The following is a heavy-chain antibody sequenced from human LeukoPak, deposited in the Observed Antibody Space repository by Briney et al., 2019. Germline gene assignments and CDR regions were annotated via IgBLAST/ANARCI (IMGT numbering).Heavy chain of an antibody. CDR2: IRSKAYGGTT. Sequence: GGSLRLSCAVSGFTVSSNYMSWVRQAPGKGLEWVSFIRSKAYGGTTEYAASVKGRFTISRDDSKSIAYLQMNSLKIEDTAVYYCTRISGDHSFVYWGQGTLVTVSS. J-gene: IGHJ4*02. CDR3: TRISGDHSFVY. D-gene: IGHD4-17*01. CDR1: GFTVSSNY. V-gene: IGHV3-49*04.